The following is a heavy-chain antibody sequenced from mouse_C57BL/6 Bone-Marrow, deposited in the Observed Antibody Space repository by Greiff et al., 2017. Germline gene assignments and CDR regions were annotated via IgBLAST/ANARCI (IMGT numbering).Heavy chain of an antibody. V-gene: IGHV1-55*01. CDR3: ARYYYGSPAWFAY. CDR1: GYTFTSYW. J-gene: IGHJ3*01. CDR2: IYPGSGST. D-gene: IGHD1-1*01. Sequence: QVQLKQPGAELVKPGASVKMSCKASGYTFTSYWITWVKQRPGQGLEWIGDIYPGSGSTNYNEKFKSKATLTVDTSSSTAYMQLSSLTSEDSAVYYCARYYYGSPAWFAYWGQGTLVTVSA.